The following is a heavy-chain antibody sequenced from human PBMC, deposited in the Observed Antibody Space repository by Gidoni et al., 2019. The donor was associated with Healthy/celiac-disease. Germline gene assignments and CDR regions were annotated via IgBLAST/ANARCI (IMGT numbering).Heavy chain of an antibody. CDR3: ARQWRGSYP. CDR2: IYYSGST. D-gene: IGHD1-26*01. Sequence: GLEWIGSIYYSGSTYYNPSLKSRVTISVDTSKNQFSLKLSSVTAADTAVYYCARQWRGSYPLGQGTLVTVSS. J-gene: IGHJ5*02. V-gene: IGHV4-39*01.